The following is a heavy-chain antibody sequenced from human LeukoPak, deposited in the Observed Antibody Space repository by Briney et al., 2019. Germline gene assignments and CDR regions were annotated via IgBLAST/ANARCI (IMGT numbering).Heavy chain of an antibody. Sequence: PSETLSLTFTVSGGSISSYYWSWIRQPPGKGLEWIGYIYTSGSTNYNPSLKSRVTISVDTSKNQFSLKLSSVTAADTAVYYCARRHDILTGFGFDPWGQGTLVTVSS. J-gene: IGHJ5*02. D-gene: IGHD3-9*01. V-gene: IGHV4-4*09. CDR1: GGSISSYY. CDR2: IYTSGST. CDR3: ARRHDILTGFGFDP.